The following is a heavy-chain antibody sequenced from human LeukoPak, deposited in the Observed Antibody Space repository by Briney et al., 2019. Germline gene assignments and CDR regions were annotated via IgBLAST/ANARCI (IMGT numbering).Heavy chain of an antibody. Sequence: GGSLRLSCAGSGFTLSNCWMGWVRQAPGKGLEWVANINPSGSNKYYAESAEGRFTITKDNAKSSVYLQMNSLRVEDTGIYYCGRWGVGAGLGSWGQGTLVSVSA. CDR1: GFTLSNCW. V-gene: IGHV3-7*01. D-gene: IGHD1-26*01. J-gene: IGHJ5*01. CDR2: INPSGSNK. CDR3: GRWGVGAGLGS.